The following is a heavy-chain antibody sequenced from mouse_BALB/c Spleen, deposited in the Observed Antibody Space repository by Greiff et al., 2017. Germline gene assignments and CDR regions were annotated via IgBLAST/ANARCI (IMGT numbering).Heavy chain of an antibody. CDR3: ARSGLGRGRFAY. CDR2: INPGSGGT. D-gene: IGHD4-1*01. J-gene: IGHJ3*01. Sequence: QVQLQQSGAELVRPGTSVKVSCKASGYAFTNYLIEWVKQRPGQGLEWIGVINPGSGGTNYNEKFKGKATLTADKSSSTAYMQLSSLTSDDSAVYFCARSGLGRGRFAYWGQGTLVTVSA. V-gene: IGHV1-54*01. CDR1: GYAFTNYL.